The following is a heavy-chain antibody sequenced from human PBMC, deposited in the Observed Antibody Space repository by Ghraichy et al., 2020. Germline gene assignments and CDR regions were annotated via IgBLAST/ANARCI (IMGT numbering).Heavy chain of an antibody. D-gene: IGHD6-19*01. V-gene: IGHV3-7*03. CDR3: ARDPTPLIGSAWYDAFDI. CDR2: IKGDGSEK. CDR1: GFTFSSYW. Sequence: GGSLRLSCAASGFTFSSYWMTWVRQAPGKGLEWVANIKGDGSEKYYLDSVKGRFTIYRDNARSSLYLQMNSLRAEDTAVYYCARDPTPLIGSAWYDAFDIWGQGTIVTVSS. J-gene: IGHJ3*02.